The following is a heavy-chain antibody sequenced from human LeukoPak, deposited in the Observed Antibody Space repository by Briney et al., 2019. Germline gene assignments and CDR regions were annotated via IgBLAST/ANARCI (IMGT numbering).Heavy chain of an antibody. CDR2: IKQDGSDK. Sequence: GGSLRLSCVASGFTSNNYWMSWVRQAPGKGLEWVASIKQDGSDKYYVDSVRGRFTISRDNAKNSLYLQMSSLRAGDTAVYYCARGYMTADYWGQGSLVTVSS. CDR3: ARGYMTADY. V-gene: IGHV3-7*05. J-gene: IGHJ4*02. D-gene: IGHD2-2*02. CDR1: GFTSNNYW.